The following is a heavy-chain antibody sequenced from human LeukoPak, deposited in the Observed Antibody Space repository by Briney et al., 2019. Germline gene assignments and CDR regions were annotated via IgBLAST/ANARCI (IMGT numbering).Heavy chain of an antibody. D-gene: IGHD6-13*01. Sequence: GGSLRLSCAASGFTFSSYGMHWVRQAPGKGLEWVAFIRYDGSNKYYADSVKGRFTISRGNSKNTLYLQMNSLRAEDTAVYYCAKDIPGIAAAGTSWGYFDLWGRGTLVTVSS. CDR1: GFTFSSYG. V-gene: IGHV3-30*02. CDR3: AKDIPGIAAAGTSWGYFDL. J-gene: IGHJ2*01. CDR2: IRYDGSNK.